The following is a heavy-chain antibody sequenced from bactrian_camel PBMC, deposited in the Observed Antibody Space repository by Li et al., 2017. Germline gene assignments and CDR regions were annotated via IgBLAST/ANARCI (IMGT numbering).Heavy chain of an antibody. J-gene: IGHJ4*01. CDR2: IDRDGEQ. CDR3: AAVVGCSTAPWLRDPGQRQGPIY. D-gene: IGHD7*01. V-gene: IGHV3S40*01. Sequence: VQLVESGGGSVQAGGSLRLSCEASGYTDRAYCVGWFRQAPGAEREGVAVIDRDGEQKFADSVKGRFIISRDNTKNTWYLQMNILKPEDTAMYYCAAVVGCSTAPWLRDPGQRQGPIYWGQGTQVTVS. CDR1: GYTDRAYC.